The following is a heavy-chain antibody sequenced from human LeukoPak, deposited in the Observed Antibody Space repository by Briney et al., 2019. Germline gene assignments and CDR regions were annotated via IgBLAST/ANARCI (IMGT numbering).Heavy chain of an antibody. Sequence: GGSLRLSCAASGFTFSSYWMSWVRQAPGKGLEWVANIKQDGSEKYYVDSVKGRFTISRDNSKNTLYLQMNSLRAEDTAVYYCAKDDIGDDALSYYYMDVWGKGTTVTISS. CDR3: AKDDIGDDALSYYYMDV. J-gene: IGHJ6*03. CDR2: IKQDGSEK. V-gene: IGHV3-7*01. D-gene: IGHD2-21*02. CDR1: GFTFSSYW.